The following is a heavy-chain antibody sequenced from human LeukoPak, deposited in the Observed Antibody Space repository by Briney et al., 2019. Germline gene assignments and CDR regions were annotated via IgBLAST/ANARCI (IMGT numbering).Heavy chain of an antibody. Sequence: ASVKVSCKASGYTFTGYYMHWVRQAPGQGLEWMGWINPNSGGTNYAQKFQGRVTMTRDTSISTAYMELSRLRSDDTAVYYCAREYLSDCSSTSCATPNALDIWGQGTMVTVSS. J-gene: IGHJ3*02. D-gene: IGHD2-2*01. CDR3: AREYLSDCSSTSCATPNALDI. CDR1: GYTFTGYY. CDR2: INPNSGGT. V-gene: IGHV1-2*02.